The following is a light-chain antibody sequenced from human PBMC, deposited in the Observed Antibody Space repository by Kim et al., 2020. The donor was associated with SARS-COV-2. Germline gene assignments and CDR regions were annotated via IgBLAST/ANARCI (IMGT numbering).Light chain of an antibody. CDR1: ETLYNSNNKNY. J-gene: IGKJ2*01. Sequence: DIVVTQSPDSLAVSLGERATINCKSSETLYNSNNKNYLAWYQQKPGQPPKLLIYWASTRASGVPDRFSGSGSGTDFTLTISSLQADDVAVYYCQQYFDIPRTFGQGTKLEI. V-gene: IGKV4-1*01. CDR3: QQYFDIPRT. CDR2: WAS.